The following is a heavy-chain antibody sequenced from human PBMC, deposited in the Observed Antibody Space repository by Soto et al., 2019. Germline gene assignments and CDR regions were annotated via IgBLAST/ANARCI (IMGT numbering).Heavy chain of an antibody. CDR1: GFTFSSYG. CDR2: ISYDGSNK. J-gene: IGHJ4*02. CDR3: AKDLRVVVVTAILPY. D-gene: IGHD2-21*02. V-gene: IGHV3-30*18. Sequence: QVQLVESGGGVVQPGRSLRLSCAASGFTFSSYGMHWVRQAPGKGLEWVAVISYDGSNKYYADSVKGRFTISRDNSKNTLYPQMNSLRAEDTAVYYCAKDLRVVVVTAILPYWGQGTLVTVSS.